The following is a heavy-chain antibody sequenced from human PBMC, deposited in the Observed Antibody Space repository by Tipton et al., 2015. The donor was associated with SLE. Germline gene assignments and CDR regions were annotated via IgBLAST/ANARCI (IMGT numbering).Heavy chain of an antibody. CDR2: INHSGST. D-gene: IGHD3-3*01. V-gene: IGHV4-34*01. J-gene: IGHJ4*02. CDR3: ARGELRFLEWLNYFDY. Sequence: TLSLTCAVYGGSFSGYYWSWIRQPPGKGLEWIGEINHSGSTNYNPSLKSRVTISVDTSKNQFSLKLSSVTAADTAVYYCARGELRFLEWLNYFDYWGQGTLV. CDR1: GGSFSGYY.